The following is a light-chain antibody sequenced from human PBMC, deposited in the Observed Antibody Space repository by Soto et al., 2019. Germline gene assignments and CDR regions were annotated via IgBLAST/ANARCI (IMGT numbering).Light chain of an antibody. CDR3: HQYNNWPRA. Sequence: EIVMTQSPATLSVSPGERATLSCRASQNIRSNLAWYQQKPGQPPRLLIYGASTRATGIPARFSGSGSGTDFTLTISSLQSEDFAVYYCHQYNNWPRAFGQGTKVEIK. CDR2: GAS. J-gene: IGKJ1*01. V-gene: IGKV3-15*01. CDR1: QNIRSN.